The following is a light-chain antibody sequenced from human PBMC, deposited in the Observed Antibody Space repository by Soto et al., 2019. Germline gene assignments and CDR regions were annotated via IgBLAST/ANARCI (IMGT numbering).Light chain of an antibody. V-gene: IGKV1-5*03. CDR2: KAS. J-gene: IGKJ1*01. CDR1: QTISSW. CDR3: QHYNSYSEA. Sequence: DIQVNQSPPTLSASVGDRVTITCRASQTISSWLAWYQQKPGKAPKLLIYKASTLKSGVPSRFSGSGSGTEFTLTSSSLQPDDFATYYCQHYNSYSEAFGQGTKVDIK.